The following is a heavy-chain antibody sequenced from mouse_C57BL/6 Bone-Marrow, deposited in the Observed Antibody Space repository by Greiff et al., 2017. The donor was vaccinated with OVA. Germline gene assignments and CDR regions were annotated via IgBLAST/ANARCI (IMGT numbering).Heavy chain of an antibody. V-gene: IGHV5-15*01. D-gene: IGHD1-1*02. CDR1: GFTFSDYG. CDR3: ARRGTGGYYCCY. CDR2: ISNLAYSI. J-gene: IGHJ2*01. Sequence: EVQVVESGGGLVQPGGSLTLSCAASGFTFSDYGMAWVRQAPRKGPEWVAFISNLAYSIYYADTVTGRLTISRENAKNTLYREMSSLRSEDTAMDYCARRGTGGYYCCYWGQGTTLTFSS.